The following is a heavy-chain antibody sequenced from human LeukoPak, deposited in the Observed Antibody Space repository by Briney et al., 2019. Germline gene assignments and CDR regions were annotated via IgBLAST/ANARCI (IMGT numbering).Heavy chain of an antibody. CDR2: IYYSGST. Sequence: PSETLSLTCTVSGGSISSYYWSWIRQPPGKGLEWIGYIYYSGSTNYNPSLKSRVTISVDTSKNQFSLKLSSVTAADTAVYYCARRQYSRKTFDPWGQGTLVAVSS. J-gene: IGHJ5*02. D-gene: IGHD6-6*01. CDR1: GGSISSYY. V-gene: IGHV4-59*08. CDR3: ARRQYSRKTFDP.